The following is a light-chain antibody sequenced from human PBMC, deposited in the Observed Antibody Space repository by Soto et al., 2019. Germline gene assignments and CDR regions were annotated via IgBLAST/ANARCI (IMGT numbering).Light chain of an antibody. Sequence: EMVMTQSPATLSVSPGERATLSCRASQSVSNNLAWYQQKPGQAPRLLIYGSSTRATGIPARFSGSGSGTEFTLTISSLQSEDFAVYYCQQYNNWPLTFGGGTKVGIK. V-gene: IGKV3-15*01. CDR1: QSVSNN. CDR3: QQYNNWPLT. CDR2: GSS. J-gene: IGKJ4*01.